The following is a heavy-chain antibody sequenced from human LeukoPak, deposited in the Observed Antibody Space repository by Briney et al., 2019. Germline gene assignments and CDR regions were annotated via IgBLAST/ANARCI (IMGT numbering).Heavy chain of an antibody. CDR3: SRDATYFYDRSGYYYPYDAFDI. V-gene: IGHV4-31*03. D-gene: IGHD3-22*01. Sequence: PSETLSLTCTFSGGSITRDSYYWSWIRQHPGKGLVWIGYIYYTGATDSSPSLKSRVIISLDTSKNQFSLNLSSVTAADKAVYYCSRDATYFYDRSGYYYPYDAFDIWGQGTMVTVSS. J-gene: IGHJ3*02. CDR2: IYYTGAT. CDR1: GGSITRDSYY.